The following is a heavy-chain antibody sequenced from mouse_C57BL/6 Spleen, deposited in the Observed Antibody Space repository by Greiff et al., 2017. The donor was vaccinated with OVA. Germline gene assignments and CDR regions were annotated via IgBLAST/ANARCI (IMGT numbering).Heavy chain of an antibody. CDR3: THDYGSIFAD. J-gene: IGHJ3*01. V-gene: IGHV14-1*01. CDR1: GFNIKDYS. Sequence: VQLKESGAELVRPGASVKLSCTASGFNIKDYSMPWVKQRPEQGLEWIGRIDPEDGDTEYAPTFQGKTTMTADTSSTTAYLQSSSLTAEDAAVYYCTHDYGSIFADWGQGTLVTVSA. D-gene: IGHD1-1*01. CDR2: IDPEDGDT.